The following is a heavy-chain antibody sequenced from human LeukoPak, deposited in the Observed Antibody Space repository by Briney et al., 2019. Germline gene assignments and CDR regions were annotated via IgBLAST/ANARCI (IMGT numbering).Heavy chain of an antibody. D-gene: IGHD6-19*01. CDR3: ARGGIQVSGIDEFDY. V-gene: IGHV3-13*01. CDR1: GFTLIDYD. Sequence: PGGSLRPSCAASGFTLIDYDMHWVRQVIGKGLEWVSAIGIRGDTHYSGSVKGRFTISRENAESSLYLQMNSPRAEDTAVYYCARGGIQVSGIDEFDYWGQGTLVTVSS. J-gene: IGHJ4*02. CDR2: IGIRGDT.